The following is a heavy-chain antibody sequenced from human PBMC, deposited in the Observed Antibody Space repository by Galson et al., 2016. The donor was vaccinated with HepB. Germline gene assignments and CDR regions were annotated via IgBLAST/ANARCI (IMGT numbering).Heavy chain of an antibody. Sequence: ETLSLTCVVSGDSVSSVEWWSWVRQPPGKGLEWIGEIHIGGKNNYNPSLKSRVTISLDKSKNRFSLELTSVTATDTAIYYCARHLLGPPAFDSWGQGALVTVSS. V-gene: IGHV4-4*02. J-gene: IGHJ4*02. CDR1: GDSVSSVEW. D-gene: IGHD3-16*01. CDR3: ARHLLGPPAFDS. CDR2: IHIGGKN.